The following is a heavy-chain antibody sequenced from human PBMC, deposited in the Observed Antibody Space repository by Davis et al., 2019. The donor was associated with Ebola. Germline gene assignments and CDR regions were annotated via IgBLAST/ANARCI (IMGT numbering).Heavy chain of an antibody. V-gene: IGHV1-46*01. Sequence: ASVKVSCKASGYTFTSYYMHWVRQAPGQGLEWMGIINPSGGSTSYAQKFQGRVTMTRDTSTSTVYMELSSLRSEDTAVYYCARDLKDRLRFHYYYYYGMDVWGQGTTVTVSS. CDR3: ARDLKDRLRFHYYYYYGMDV. D-gene: IGHD3-10*01. CDR1: GYTFTSYY. J-gene: IGHJ6*02. CDR2: INPSGGST.